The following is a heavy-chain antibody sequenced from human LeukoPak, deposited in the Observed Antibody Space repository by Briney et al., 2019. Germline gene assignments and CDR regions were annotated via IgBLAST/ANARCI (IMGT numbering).Heavy chain of an antibody. J-gene: IGHJ4*02. CDR3: ARDLYSSSFDY. Sequence: GGFLRLSCAASGFTFSNYGMHWVRQAPGKGLEWVAVVWSDGASEYYADSVKGRFTISRDIAKHTVYLQMNSLRVEDTAVYYCARDLYSSSFDYWGQGTLVTVSS. D-gene: IGHD6-13*01. V-gene: IGHV3-33*01. CDR1: GFTFSNYG. CDR2: VWSDGASE.